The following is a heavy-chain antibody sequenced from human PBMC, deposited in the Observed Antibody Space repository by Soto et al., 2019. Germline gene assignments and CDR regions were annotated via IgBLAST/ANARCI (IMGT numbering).Heavy chain of an antibody. V-gene: IGHV3-21*04. CDR3: AKRATGTYFDY. Sequence: GGSLRLSCAASGFNFSSYGRNWVRQAPGKGLEWVSSISSSGNIYYADSVKGRFTISRDNAENSLFLQMNSLRAEDTAVYYCAKRATGTYFDYWGQGTLVTVSS. CDR1: GFNFSSYG. D-gene: IGHD1-1*01. CDR2: ISSSGNI. J-gene: IGHJ4*02.